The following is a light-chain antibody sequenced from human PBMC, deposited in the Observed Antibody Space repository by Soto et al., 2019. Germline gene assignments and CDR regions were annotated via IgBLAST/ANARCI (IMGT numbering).Light chain of an antibody. CDR1: QSVSSY. CDR3: QQRSDWPST. V-gene: IGKV3-11*01. CDR2: DAS. Sequence: EIVLTQSPSTLSLSPGERATLSCRASQSVSSYLASYQQKPGQAPRLLIYDASNRATGIPARFSGSGSGTDFTLTISSLEPADFAVYYCQQRSDWPSTFGGGTKVQIK. J-gene: IGKJ4*01.